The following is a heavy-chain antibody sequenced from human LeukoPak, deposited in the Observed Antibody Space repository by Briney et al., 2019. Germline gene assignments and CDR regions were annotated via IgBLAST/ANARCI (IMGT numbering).Heavy chain of an antibody. D-gene: IGHD4-17*01. J-gene: IGHJ4*02. Sequence: GESLKISCKGSGYSFTSYWIGWVRQMPGKGLEWMGIIYPGDSDTRYSPSFQGQVTISADKSISTAYLQWSSLKASDTAMYCCARSGDYEAEAFDYWGQGTLVTVSS. CDR1: GYSFTSYW. CDR2: IYPGDSDT. V-gene: IGHV5-51*01. CDR3: ARSGDYEAEAFDY.